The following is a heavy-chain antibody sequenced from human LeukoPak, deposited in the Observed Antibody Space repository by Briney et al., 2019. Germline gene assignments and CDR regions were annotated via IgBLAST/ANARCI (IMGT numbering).Heavy chain of an antibody. CDR2: MNPNSGNT. CDR3: ARTHGYYYYYYMDV. J-gene: IGHJ6*03. Sequence: ASVKVSCKASGYTFTSYDINWVRQATGQGLEWMGWMNPNSGNTGYAQKFQGRVTITGNTSISTAYMELSSLRSEDTAVYYCARTHGYYYYYYMDVWGKGTTVTVSS. CDR1: GYTFTSYD. V-gene: IGHV1-8*03. D-gene: IGHD5-24*01.